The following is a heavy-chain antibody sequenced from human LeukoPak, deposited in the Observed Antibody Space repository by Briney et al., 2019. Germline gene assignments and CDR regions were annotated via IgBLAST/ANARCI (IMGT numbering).Heavy chain of an antibody. CDR3: ANGVAGGGLDY. D-gene: IGHD2-15*01. CDR1: GFTFSSYG. CDR2: ISYDGSNK. V-gene: IGHV3-30*18. J-gene: IGHJ4*02. Sequence: GGSLRLSCAASGFTFSSYGMHWVRQAPGKGLEWVAVISYDGSNKYYADSVKGRFTISRDNSKNTLYLQMNSLRAEDTAVYYCANGVAGGGLDYWGQGTLVTVSS.